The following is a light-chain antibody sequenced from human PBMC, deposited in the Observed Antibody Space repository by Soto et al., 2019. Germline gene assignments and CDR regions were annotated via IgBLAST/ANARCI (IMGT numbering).Light chain of an antibody. CDR1: QSVGGH. CDR3: QQRNNWPLSIT. Sequence: EIVLTQSPATLSLSPGERATLSCRASQSVGGHLAWYQQKPGQAPRLLNYDATDRATGIPARFSGSRSETDFTLTICSLEPDDFAVYYCQQRNNWPLSITFGQGTRLEIK. CDR2: DAT. V-gene: IGKV3-11*01. J-gene: IGKJ5*01.